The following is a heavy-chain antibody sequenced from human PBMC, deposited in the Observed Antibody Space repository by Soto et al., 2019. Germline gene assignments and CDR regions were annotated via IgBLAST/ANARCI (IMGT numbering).Heavy chain of an antibody. CDR3: ARDLGGSHDY. CDR2: IKTDGSVT. Sequence: EVQLVESGGGLLQPGGSLRLSCAASRFTFSTYWMHWVRQAPGKGLVWVSRIKTDGSVTTYADSVKGRFTISRDNAKNTLYLPMNTLRAEDTGVYYFARDLGGSHDYWGRGTLVTVSS. CDR1: RFTFSTYW. J-gene: IGHJ4*02. D-gene: IGHD3-16*01. V-gene: IGHV3-74*01.